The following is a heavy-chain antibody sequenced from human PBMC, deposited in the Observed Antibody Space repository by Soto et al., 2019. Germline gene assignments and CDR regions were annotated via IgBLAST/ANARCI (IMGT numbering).Heavy chain of an antibody. CDR3: ARRSYFYDQWYFDL. J-gene: IGHJ2*01. CDR2: VYYSGTT. V-gene: IGHV4-30-4*01. D-gene: IGHD3-22*01. Sequence: TLSLTCTVSGASISNSDYYWIWIRQNTEKGLEWIGYVYYSGTTDYIPSLKSRLSMSIDKSQNQFTLKLNSVTAAETATYYFARRSYFYDQWYFDLWGLVTLVNVS. CDR1: GASISNSDYY.